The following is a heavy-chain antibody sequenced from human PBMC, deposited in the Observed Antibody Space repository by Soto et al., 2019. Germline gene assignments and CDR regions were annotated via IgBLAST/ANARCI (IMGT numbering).Heavy chain of an antibody. V-gene: IGHV6-1*01. CDR1: GDSVSDNTAA. J-gene: IGHJ4*02. Sequence: PSQTLSLTCAISGDSVSDNTAAWNWIRQSPSRGLEWLGRTYYRSKWYYEYALSVKSRIRINPDTSKNQFSLQLNSVTPDDTAVYYCAREYNTGWSTWGLGTLVTVS. CDR3: AREYNTGWST. CDR2: TYYRSKWYY. D-gene: IGHD6-19*01.